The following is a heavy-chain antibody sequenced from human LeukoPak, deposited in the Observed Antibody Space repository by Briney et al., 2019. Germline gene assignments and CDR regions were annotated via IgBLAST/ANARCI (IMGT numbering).Heavy chain of an antibody. V-gene: IGHV3-30*18. CDR3: AKDQIGWAPGYVSGPLDQ. Sequence: GGSLRLSCVASGFTFSRFNMHWVRQAPGKGLEWVAVISTDGNNEYYANSVKGRFTISRDNSKNTVYLQMTSLRTEDTAVYYCAKDQIGWAPGYVSGPLDQWGQGTLVTVSS. CDR1: GFTFSRFN. D-gene: IGHD6-19*01. J-gene: IGHJ4*02. CDR2: ISTDGNNE.